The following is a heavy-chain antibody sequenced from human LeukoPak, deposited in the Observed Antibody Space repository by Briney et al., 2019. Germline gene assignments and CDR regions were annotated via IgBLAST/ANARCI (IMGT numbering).Heavy chain of an antibody. Sequence: GGSLRLSCAASGFTFSSYAMHWVRQAPGKGLEWVAVISYGGSNKYYADSVKGRFTISRDNSKNTLYLQMNSLRAEDTAVYYCARAPPYSSSPFDYWGQGTLVTVSS. J-gene: IGHJ4*02. CDR3: ARAPPYSSSPFDY. V-gene: IGHV3-30-3*01. CDR2: ISYGGSNK. CDR1: GFTFSSYA. D-gene: IGHD6-6*01.